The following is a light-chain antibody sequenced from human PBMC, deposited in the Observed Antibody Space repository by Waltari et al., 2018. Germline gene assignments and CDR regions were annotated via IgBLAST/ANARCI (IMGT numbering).Light chain of an antibody. V-gene: IGKV1-33*01. J-gene: IGKJ5*01. Sequence: DIQLTQSPSSLSASVGARVSISCQESQDISNHLHWYQQKPGEAPKLLIYDASILETGVPSRFSGRGSGIDVTVTSSSLQPDDFAADYCRQYYSDSITVGQGTRLEIK. CDR3: RQYYSDSIT. CDR1: QDISNH. CDR2: DAS.